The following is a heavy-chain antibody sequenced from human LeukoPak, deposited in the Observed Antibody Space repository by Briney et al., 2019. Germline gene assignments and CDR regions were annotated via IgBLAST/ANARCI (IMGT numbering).Heavy chain of an antibody. CDR2: ISSSSTI. Sequence: QPGGSLRLSCAASGFTFSSYSMNWVRQAPGKGLEWVSYISSSSTIYYADSVKGRFTISRDNAKNSLYLQMNSLRAEDTAVYYCARDTLGEGEDANYAVYYFDYWGQGTPVTVSS. J-gene: IGHJ4*02. D-gene: IGHD4/OR15-4a*01. V-gene: IGHV3-48*01. CDR1: GFTFSSYS. CDR3: ARDTLGEGEDANYAVYYFDY.